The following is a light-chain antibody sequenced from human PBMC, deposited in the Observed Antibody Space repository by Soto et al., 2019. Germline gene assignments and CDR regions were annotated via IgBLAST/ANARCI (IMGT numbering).Light chain of an antibody. CDR3: QQYNGYSWT. V-gene: IGKV1-5*01. CDR1: QSISQW. CDR2: DAS. J-gene: IGKJ1*01. Sequence: DIQMTQSPATLSAYVGDRVAITCRASQSISQWVAWYQQKPGRAPELLIYDASKLKSGVPSRFSGSGSGTEFSLTITSLQPDDSAMYYCQQYNGYSWTFGRGTKVDIK.